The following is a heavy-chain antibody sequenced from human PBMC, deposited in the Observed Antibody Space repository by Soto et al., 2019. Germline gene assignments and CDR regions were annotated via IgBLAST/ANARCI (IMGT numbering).Heavy chain of an antibody. CDR1: GGSLSSSQ. J-gene: IGHJ5*02. V-gene: IGHV4-4*07. CDR3: ARGHSARSGYYDVA. D-gene: IGHD3-22*01. CDR2: IHTRGII. Sequence: XTLSLPCTVSGGSLSSSQWSWVRQPAGKGLEWIGRIHTRGIINYNPSLTGRVTMSVDTSKNQFFLRLSSVTSADTGVYFCARGHSARSGYYDVAWGQGTLAPVSS.